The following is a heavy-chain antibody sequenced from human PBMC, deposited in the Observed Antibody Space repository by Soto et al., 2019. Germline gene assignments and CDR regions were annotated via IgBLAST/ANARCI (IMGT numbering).Heavy chain of an antibody. J-gene: IGHJ4*02. CDR2: ISNSDGNT. CDR1: GFTFVTSA. D-gene: IGHD2-2*01. Sequence: ESGGGLVQPGGSLRLSCAASGFTFVTSAMSWVRQAPGKGLEWVSSISNSDGNTYYTDSVKGRFTISGDNSKNTLYLQMNSLRAEDTAVYYCAGIDCSSTRCYGIDYWGQGSLVTVSS. CDR3: AGIDCSSTRCYGIDY. V-gene: IGHV3-23*01.